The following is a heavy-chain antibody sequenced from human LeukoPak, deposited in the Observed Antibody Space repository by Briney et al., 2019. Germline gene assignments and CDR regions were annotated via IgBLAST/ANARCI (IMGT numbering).Heavy chain of an antibody. V-gene: IGHV3-7*01. Sequence: QSGGSLRLSCAASGFTFSSYWMSWVRQAPGKGLEWVANIKQDGSEKYYVDSVKGRFTISRDNAKNSLYLQMNSLRAEDTAVYYCARKGWLRFSWFDPWGQGTLVTVSA. CDR2: IKQDGSEK. CDR3: ARKGWLRFSWFDP. J-gene: IGHJ5*02. CDR1: GFTFSSYW. D-gene: IGHD5-12*01.